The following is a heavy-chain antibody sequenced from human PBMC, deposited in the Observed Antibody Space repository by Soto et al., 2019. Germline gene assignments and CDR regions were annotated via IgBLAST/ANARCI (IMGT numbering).Heavy chain of an antibody. V-gene: IGHV3-21*01. J-gene: IGHJ4*02. CDR2: ISSSSSYI. Sequence: GGSLRLSCAASGFTFSSYSMNWVRQAPGKGLEWVSSISSSSSYIYYADSVKGRFTISRDNAKNSLYLQMNSLRAEDTAVYYCARDRKSQLLSPPGYWGQGTLVTVSS. D-gene: IGHD2-2*01. CDR1: GFTFSSYS. CDR3: ARDRKSQLLSPPGY.